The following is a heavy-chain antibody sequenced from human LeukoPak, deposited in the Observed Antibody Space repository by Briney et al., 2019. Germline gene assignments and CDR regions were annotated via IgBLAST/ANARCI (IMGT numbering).Heavy chain of an antibody. J-gene: IGHJ5*02. Sequence: SETLSLTCTVSGGSVSSGSYYWSWIRQPPGKGLEWIGYIYYSGSTNYNPSLKSRVTISVDTPKNQFSLKLSSVTAADTAVYYCARAPGVLGYCSSTSCYAEGSGWFDPWGQGTLVTVSS. CDR3: ARAPGVLGYCSSTSCYAEGSGWFDP. D-gene: IGHD2-2*01. CDR1: GGSVSSGSYY. CDR2: IYYSGST. V-gene: IGHV4-61*01.